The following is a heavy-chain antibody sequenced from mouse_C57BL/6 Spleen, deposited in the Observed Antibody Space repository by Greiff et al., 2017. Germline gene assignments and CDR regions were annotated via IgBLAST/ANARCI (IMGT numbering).Heavy chain of an antibody. D-gene: IGHD1-1*01. CDR1: GYTFTDYY. J-gene: IGHJ1*03. CDR2: IFPGSGST. V-gene: IGHV1-75*01. CDR3: ARYYGSSYGGYFDV. Sequence: VQLQESGPELVMPGASVKISCKASGYTFTDYYINWVKQRPGQGLEWIGWIFPGSGSTYYNEKFKGKATLTVDKSSSTAYMLLSSLTSEDSAVYCCARYYGSSYGGYFDVWGTGTTVTVSS.